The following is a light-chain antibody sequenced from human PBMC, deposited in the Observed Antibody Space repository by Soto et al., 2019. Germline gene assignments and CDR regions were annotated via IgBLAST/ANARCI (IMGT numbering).Light chain of an antibody. CDR2: EVS. V-gene: IGLV2-8*01. J-gene: IGLJ1*01. CDR3: SSYAGSNILYV. Sequence: QSALKQPPSASGSPGQSFTISCTGTSSDVGGYNYVSWYQQHPGKAPKLMIYEVSKRPSGVPDRFSGSKSGNTASLTVSGLQAEDEADYYCSSYAGSNILYVFGTGTKVTVL. CDR1: SSDVGGYNY.